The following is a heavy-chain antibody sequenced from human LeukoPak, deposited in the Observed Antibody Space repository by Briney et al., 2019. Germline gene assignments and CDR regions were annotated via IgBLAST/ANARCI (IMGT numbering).Heavy chain of an antibody. V-gene: IGHV3-23*01. CDR2: ISASDGST. CDR3: AKGSSSSIAARLNY. J-gene: IGHJ4*02. D-gene: IGHD6-6*01. Sequence: GGSLRLSCAASGFTFSSYAMSWVRQAPGKGLEWVSAISASDGSTYYADSVKGRVTISRDNSKNTLYLQMNSLRVEDTAVYSCAKGSSSSIAARLNYWGQGTLVTVSS. CDR1: GFTFSSYA.